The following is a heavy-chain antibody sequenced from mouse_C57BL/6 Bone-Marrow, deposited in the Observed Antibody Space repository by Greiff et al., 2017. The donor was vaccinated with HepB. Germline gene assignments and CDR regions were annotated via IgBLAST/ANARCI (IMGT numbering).Heavy chain of an antibody. V-gene: IGHV2-2*01. CDR1: GFSLTSYG. CDR3: ARKGAMDY. J-gene: IGHJ4*01. CDR2: IWNGGST. Sequence: QVQLKESGPGLVQPSQSLSITCTVSGFSLTSYGVHWVRQSPGKGLEWLGVIWNGGSTDENADFIYRLSISKDNSKSQVFFKMNSLQADYTAIYYCARKGAMDYWGQGTSVTVSS.